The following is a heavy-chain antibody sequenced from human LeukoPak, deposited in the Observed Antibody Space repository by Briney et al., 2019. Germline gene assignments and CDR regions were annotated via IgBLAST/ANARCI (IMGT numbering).Heavy chain of an antibody. D-gene: IGHD1-7*01. V-gene: IGHV1-69*04. CDR1: GYTFTSYG. CDR3: ARDRGTTNPSDY. Sequence: SVKVSCKASGYTFTSYGISWVRQAPGQGLEWMGRIIPILGIANYAQKFQGRVTITADKSTSTAYMELSSLRSEDTAVYYCARDRGTTNPSDYWGQGTLVTVSS. CDR2: IIPILGIA. J-gene: IGHJ4*02.